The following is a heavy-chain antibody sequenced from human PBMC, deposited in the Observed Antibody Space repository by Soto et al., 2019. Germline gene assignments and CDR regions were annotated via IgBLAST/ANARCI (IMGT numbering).Heavy chain of an antibody. CDR2: IYPYDSDT. V-gene: IGHV5-51*01. CDR3: ARNSAYCSGGICYYY. J-gene: IGHJ4*02. CDR1: GYTFTSYW. D-gene: IGHD2-15*01. Sequence: PGESLKISCKGSGYTFTSYWIGWVRQMPGKGLAWMGIIYPYDSDTRYSPSFQGHVTISADKSISTAYLQWSSLKASDTAMYYCARNSAYCSGGICYYYWGQGTLVTVSS.